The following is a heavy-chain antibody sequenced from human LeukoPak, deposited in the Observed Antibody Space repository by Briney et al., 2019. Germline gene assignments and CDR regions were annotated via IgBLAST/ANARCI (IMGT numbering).Heavy chain of an antibody. CDR1: GYTFTGYY. CDR2: INPNSGGT. J-gene: IGHJ3*02. D-gene: IGHD4-17*01. V-gene: IGHV1-2*02. Sequence: ASVKVSCKASGYTFTGYYMHWVRQAPGQGLEWMGWINPNSGGTNYAQKFQGRVTMTRDTSISTAYMELSRLRSDDTAVYYCAVPYGEYEHDAFDIWGQGTMVTVSS. CDR3: AVPYGEYEHDAFDI.